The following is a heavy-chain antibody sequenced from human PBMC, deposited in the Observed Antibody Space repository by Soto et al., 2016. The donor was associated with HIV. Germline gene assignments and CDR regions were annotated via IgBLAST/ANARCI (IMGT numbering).Heavy chain of an antibody. CDR1: GGTFNSYA. V-gene: IGHV1-69*01. Sequence: QVQLVQSGAEVKKPGSSVKVSCTASGGTFNSYALSWVRQAPGQGLEWMGGIIPIFGTANYAQKFQGRVTITADESTGTAYMELSSLRSEDTAVYYCARPDSGYCNTISCRLDYWGQGTLVTVSS. J-gene: IGHJ4*02. CDR2: IIPIFGTA. CDR3: ARPDSGYCNTISCRLDY. D-gene: IGHD2-15*01.